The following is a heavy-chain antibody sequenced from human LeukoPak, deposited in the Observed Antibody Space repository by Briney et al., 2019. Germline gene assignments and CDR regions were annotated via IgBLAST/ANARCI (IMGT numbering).Heavy chain of an antibody. V-gene: IGHV1-18*04. CDR2: ISAYNGNT. Sequence: ASVKVSCKASGYTFTGFYMHWARQAPGQGLEWMGWISAYNGNTNYAQKLQGGVTMTTDTSTSTAYMELRSLRSDDTAVYYCARSGFRGFDIWGQGTMVTVSS. J-gene: IGHJ3*02. CDR1: GYTFTGFY. D-gene: IGHD3-10*01. CDR3: ARSGFRGFDI.